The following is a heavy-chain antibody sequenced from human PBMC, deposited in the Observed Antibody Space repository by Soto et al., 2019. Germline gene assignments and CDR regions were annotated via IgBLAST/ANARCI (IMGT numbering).Heavy chain of an antibody. CDR3: ARATQPGITMVRGASNGFDY. J-gene: IGHJ4*02. Sequence: SETLSLTCAVYGGSFSGYYWSWIRQPPGKGLEWIGEINHSGSTNYNPSLKSRVTISVDTSKNQFSLKLSSVTAADTAVYYCARATQPGITMVRGASNGFDYWGQGTLVTVSS. D-gene: IGHD3-10*01. CDR2: INHSGST. V-gene: IGHV4-34*01. CDR1: GGSFSGYY.